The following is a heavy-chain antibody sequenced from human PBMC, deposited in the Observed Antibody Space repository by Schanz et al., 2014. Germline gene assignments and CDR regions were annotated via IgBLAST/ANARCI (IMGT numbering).Heavy chain of an antibody. CDR1: GFSFSLYT. CDR2: ISYDSLTL. J-gene: IGHJ6*02. Sequence: EVQLVESGGGLVKPGGSLRLSCATSGFSFSLYTMSWVRQAPGKGLEWVSSISYDSLTLYYGDSVKGRFTVSRDNAKSSLYLQLNSLRAEDTDVYYCAKERVPDSMNYYGMDVWGQGTTVTVAS. CDR3: AKERVPDSMNYYGMDV. D-gene: IGHD2-2*01. V-gene: IGHV3-21*01.